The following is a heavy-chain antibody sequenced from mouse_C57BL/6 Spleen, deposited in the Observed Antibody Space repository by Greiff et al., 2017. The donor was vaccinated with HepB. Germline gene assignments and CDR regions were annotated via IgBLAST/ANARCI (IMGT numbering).Heavy chain of an antibody. CDR2: IDPETGGT. D-gene: IGHD1-1*01. Sequence: QVQLQQSGAELVRPGASVTLSCKASGYTFTDYEMHWVKQTPVHGLEWIGAIDPETGGTAYNQKFKGKAILTADKSSSTAYMELRSLTSEDSAVHYCTRNYGSPAWFAYWGQGTLVTVSA. J-gene: IGHJ3*01. CDR3: TRNYGSPAWFAY. CDR1: GYTFTDYE. V-gene: IGHV1-15*01.